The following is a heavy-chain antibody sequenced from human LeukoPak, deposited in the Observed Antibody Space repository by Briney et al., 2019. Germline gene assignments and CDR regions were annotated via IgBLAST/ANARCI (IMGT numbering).Heavy chain of an antibody. Sequence: GGSLRLSCAASGFTFSSYTMNWVRQTPGKGLEWVSSITSSSSYIYYADSVKGRFTISRDNAKNSLYLQMNSLRAEDTAVYYCAREHGSGRFDYWGQGTLVTVSS. CDR2: ITSSSSYI. J-gene: IGHJ4*02. CDR3: AREHGSGRFDY. D-gene: IGHD3-10*01. V-gene: IGHV3-21*01. CDR1: GFTFSSYT.